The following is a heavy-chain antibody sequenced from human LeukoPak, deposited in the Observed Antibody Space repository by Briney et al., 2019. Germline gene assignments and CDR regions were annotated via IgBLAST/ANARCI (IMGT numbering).Heavy chain of an antibody. CDR3: AIGYDILTGHFDY. Sequence: ASVKVSCKASGYTFTSYGISWVRQAPGQGLEWMGWISPYNGYTNYARKLQGRVTMTTDTSTSTAYMELRTLRSDDTAVYYCAIGYDILTGHFDYWGQGTLVTVSS. V-gene: IGHV1-18*01. D-gene: IGHD3-9*01. J-gene: IGHJ4*02. CDR1: GYTFTSYG. CDR2: ISPYNGYT.